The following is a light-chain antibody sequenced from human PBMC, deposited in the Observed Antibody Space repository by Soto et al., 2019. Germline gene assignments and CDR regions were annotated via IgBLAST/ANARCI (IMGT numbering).Light chain of an antibody. CDR2: TTN. CDR1: TSNIESHP. Sequence: QSVLTQPPSASGAPGQRITISCSGDTSNIESHPVNWFQQVPGAAPKLIIKTTNQGPSGVPDRCSGSKSGASASLAIRGRQSEDEGTYYCATWDDSRNGVFGSGTKVTVL. J-gene: IGLJ1*01. V-gene: IGLV1-44*01. CDR3: ATWDDSRNGV.